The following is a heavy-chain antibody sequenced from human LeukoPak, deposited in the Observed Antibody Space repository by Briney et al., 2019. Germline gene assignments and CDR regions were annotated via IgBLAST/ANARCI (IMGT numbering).Heavy chain of an antibody. D-gene: IGHD6-19*01. CDR1: GYTFTTYD. J-gene: IGHJ4*02. CDR3: ARDSSGWSAFDY. CDR2: ISTNNGNT. V-gene: IGHV1-18*01. Sequence: ASVKVSCKTSGYTFTTYDISWVRQAPGQGLEWMGWISTNNGNTNYAQKIRGRVTLTTDTSTSTAYMELRSLRSDDTAVYYCARDSSGWSAFDYWGQGTLVTVSS.